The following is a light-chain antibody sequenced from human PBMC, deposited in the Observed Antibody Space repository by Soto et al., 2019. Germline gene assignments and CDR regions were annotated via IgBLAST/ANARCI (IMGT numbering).Light chain of an antibody. CDR2: GAS. J-gene: IGKJ2*01. CDR3: QQSNNWPYT. Sequence: EIVLTQSPGTLSVSPGERANLSCRASQSVSTNLAWFQQKPGQAPRLLIYGASTRATGIPARFSGSGSGTEFTLTINSLQSEDLAVYYWQQSNNWPYTFGQGTKLE. V-gene: IGKV3-15*01. CDR1: QSVSTN.